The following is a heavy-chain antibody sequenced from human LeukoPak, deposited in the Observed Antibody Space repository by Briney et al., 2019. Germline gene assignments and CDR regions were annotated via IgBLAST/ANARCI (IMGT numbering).Heavy chain of an antibody. CDR3: ARGRDYYDSSGY. CDR2: IYYSGST. V-gene: IGHV4-59*01. CDR1: GGSISSYY. J-gene: IGHJ4*02. Sequence: SETLSLTCTVSGGSISSYYWSWIRQPPGKGLEWIGYIYYSGSTNYNPSLKSRVTISVDTSKNQFSLKLSSVTAADTAVYYCARGRDYYDSSGYWGQGTLVTVSS. D-gene: IGHD3-22*01.